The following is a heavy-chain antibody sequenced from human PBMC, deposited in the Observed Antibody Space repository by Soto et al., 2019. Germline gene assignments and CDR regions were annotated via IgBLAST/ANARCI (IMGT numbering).Heavy chain of an antibody. J-gene: IGHJ6*02. CDR2: IWYDGSNK. V-gene: IGHV3-33*01. D-gene: IGHD3-22*01. CDR1: GFTFSSYG. Sequence: GGSLRLSCAASGFTFSSYGMHWVRQAPGKGLEWVAVIWYDGSNKYYADSVKGRFTISRDNSKNTLYLQMNGLRAEDTAVYYCARDYYDSSGPDWAYYYGMDVWGQGTTVTVSS. CDR3: ARDYYDSSGPDWAYYYGMDV.